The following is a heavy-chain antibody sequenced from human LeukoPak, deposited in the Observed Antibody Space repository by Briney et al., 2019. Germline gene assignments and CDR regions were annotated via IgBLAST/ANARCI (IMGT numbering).Heavy chain of an antibody. J-gene: IGHJ4*02. V-gene: IGHV3-49*04. CDR1: GFTFGDYA. Sequence: PGRSLRLSCTASGFTFGDYAMSWVRQAPGKGLEWVGFIRSKPYGGTTEYAASVKGRFTISRDDSKSIAYLQMNSLKTEDTAVYYCTRSAGYSSVWYHDYWGQGTLVTVSS. D-gene: IGHD6-19*01. CDR2: IRSKPYGGTT. CDR3: TRSAGYSSVWYHDY.